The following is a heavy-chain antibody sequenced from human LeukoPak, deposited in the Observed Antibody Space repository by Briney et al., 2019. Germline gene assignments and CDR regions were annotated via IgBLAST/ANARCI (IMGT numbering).Heavy chain of an antibody. Sequence: PGGSLRLSCAASGFTFSSYAMSWIRQAPGKGLEWVSYISSSGSTIYYADSVKGRFTISRDNAKNSLYLQMNSLRAEDTAVYYCARTPSPAKYYFDYWGQGTLVTVSS. CDR3: ARTPSPAKYYFDY. V-gene: IGHV3-11*01. J-gene: IGHJ4*02. CDR1: GFTFSSYA. CDR2: ISSSGSTI. D-gene: IGHD6-25*01.